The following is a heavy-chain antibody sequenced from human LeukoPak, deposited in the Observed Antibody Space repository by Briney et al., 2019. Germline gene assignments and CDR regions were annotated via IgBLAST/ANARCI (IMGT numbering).Heavy chain of an antibody. D-gene: IGHD6-13*01. CDR3: ARTYSSSWYGAFDI. V-gene: IGHV3-48*01. Sequence: GRSLRLSCPASGFTFSSYRMNWVRQAPRRGLEWDSYISSSSSTIYYADSVKGRFTISRDNAKNSLYLQMNSLRAEDTAVYYCARTYSSSWYGAFDIWGQGTMVTVSS. CDR2: ISSSSSTI. CDR1: GFTFSSYR. J-gene: IGHJ3*02.